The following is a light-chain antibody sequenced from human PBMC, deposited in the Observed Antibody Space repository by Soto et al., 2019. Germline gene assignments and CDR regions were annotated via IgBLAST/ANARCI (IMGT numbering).Light chain of an antibody. CDR1: QSLTTNY. CDR3: QQYDTSPWT. Sequence: EIVLTQSPGTLSLSPGERATLSCGTSQSLTTNYLAWYQQKPGQAPRLLIYDASSRATGIADRFSGSGSGTDFTLTISRLEPEDFALYFCQQYDTSPWTFGQGTKVDIK. CDR2: DAS. V-gene: IGKV3-20*01. J-gene: IGKJ1*01.